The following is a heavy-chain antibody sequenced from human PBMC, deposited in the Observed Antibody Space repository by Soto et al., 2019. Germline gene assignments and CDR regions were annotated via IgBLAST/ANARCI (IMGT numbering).Heavy chain of an antibody. D-gene: IGHD5-12*01. CDR3: ARDNGDYDFYFDY. Sequence: GGSLRLSCAVSGFTVSSNYMNWVRQAPGKGLEWVSYISSSSSTIYYADSVEGRFTISRDNAKNSLYLQMNSLRAEDTAVYYCARDNGDYDFYFDYWGQGTLVTVSS. CDR2: ISSSSSTI. CDR1: GFTVSSNY. J-gene: IGHJ4*02. V-gene: IGHV3-48*01.